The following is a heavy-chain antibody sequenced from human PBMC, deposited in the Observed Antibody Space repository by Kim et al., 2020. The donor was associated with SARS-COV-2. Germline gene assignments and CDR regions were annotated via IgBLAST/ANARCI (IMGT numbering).Heavy chain of an antibody. CDR1: RFSFSDAW. CDR3: TDGLDV. Sequence: GGSLRLSCAASRFSFSDAWMYWVRQVPGKGLEWVGRIKSKADGGTTVYAPPVKDRFTISRDDSKTTLHLQMNRLKSEDTAVYYCTDGLDVWGQGTTVTVS. J-gene: IGHJ6*02. CDR2: IKSKADGGTT. V-gene: IGHV3-15*01.